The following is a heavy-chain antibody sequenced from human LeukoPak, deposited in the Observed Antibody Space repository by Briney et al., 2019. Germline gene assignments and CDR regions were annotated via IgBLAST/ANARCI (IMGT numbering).Heavy chain of an antibody. V-gene: IGHV3-21*01. D-gene: IGHD3-16*02. CDR2: ISSSSSYI. J-gene: IGHJ4*02. CDR1: GFTFSSYA. CDR3: ARLWYDYVWGSYRLFDY. Sequence: GGSLRLSCAASGFTFSSYAMSWVRQAPGKGLEWVSSISSSSSYIYYADSVKGRFTISRDNAKNSLYLQMNSLRAEDTAVYYCARLWYDYVWGSYRLFDYWGQGTLVTVSS.